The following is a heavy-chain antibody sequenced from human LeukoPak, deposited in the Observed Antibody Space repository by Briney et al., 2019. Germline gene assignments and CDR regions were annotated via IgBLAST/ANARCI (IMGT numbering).Heavy chain of an antibody. CDR2: INPNSGGT. CDR1: GYTFTAYY. V-gene: IGHV1-2*02. CDR3: ARDRAKGDTAGALGY. D-gene: IGHD5-18*01. J-gene: IGHJ4*02. Sequence: ASVKVSCKASGYTFTAYYMHWVRQAPGQGLEWMGWINPNSGGTNYAQKFQGRVTMTRDTSISTAYMELSRLRSDDTAVYYCARDRAKGDTAGALGYWGQGTLVTVSS.